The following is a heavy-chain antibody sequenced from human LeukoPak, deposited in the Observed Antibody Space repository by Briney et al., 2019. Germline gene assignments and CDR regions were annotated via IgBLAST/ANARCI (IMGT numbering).Heavy chain of an antibody. CDR2: IRYDGSNK. J-gene: IGHJ5*02. D-gene: IGHD3-3*01. Sequence: PGGSLRLSCAASGFIFSSYGMHWVRQAPGKGLEWVAFIRYDGSNKYYADSVKGRFTISRDNSKNTLYLQMNSLRSEDTAVYYCATLRFLEWLLKSNWFDPWGQGTLVTVSS. CDR3: ATLRFLEWLLKSNWFDP. V-gene: IGHV3-30*02. CDR1: GFIFSSYG.